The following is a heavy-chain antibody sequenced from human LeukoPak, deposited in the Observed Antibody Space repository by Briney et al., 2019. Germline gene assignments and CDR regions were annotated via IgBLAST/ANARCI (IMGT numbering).Heavy chain of an antibody. CDR2: IYTSGST. V-gene: IGHV4-61*02. D-gene: IGHD6-19*01. J-gene: IGHJ4*02. CDR1: GASISSGSYY. CDR3: ARSSSGWSEFFDY. Sequence: SETLSLTCTVSGASISSGSYYWSWIRQPAGKGLEWIGRIYTSGSTNYNPSLKSRVTISVDTSKNQFSLKLSSVTAADTAVYYCARSSSGWSEFFDYWGQGTLVTVSS.